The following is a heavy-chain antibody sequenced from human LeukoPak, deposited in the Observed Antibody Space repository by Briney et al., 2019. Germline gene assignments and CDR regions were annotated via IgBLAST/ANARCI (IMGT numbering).Heavy chain of an antibody. CDR3: ARVSYSSGWESFGAFDI. CDR1: GFTFSSYA. J-gene: IGHJ3*02. D-gene: IGHD6-19*01. CDR2: ISYDGSNK. V-gene: IGHV3-30*04. Sequence: GGSLRLSCAACGFTFSSYAMHWVRQAPGKGLEWVAGISYDGSNKYYADSVKGRFTISRDNSKNTLYLQMNSLRAEDTAVYYCARVSYSSGWESFGAFDIWGQGTMVTVSS.